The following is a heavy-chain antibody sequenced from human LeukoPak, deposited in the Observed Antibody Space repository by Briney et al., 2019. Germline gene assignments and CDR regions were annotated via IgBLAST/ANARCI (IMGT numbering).Heavy chain of an antibody. J-gene: IGHJ5*02. CDR2: IRYDGSNK. CDR3: AKDRLLEWSPQDP. CDR1: GFTFSSYG. V-gene: IGHV3-30*02. Sequence: GGSLRLSCAASGFTFSSYGMHWVRQAPGKGLEWVAFIRYDGSNKYYADSVKGRFTISRDNSKNTLYLQMNSLRAEDTAVYYCAKDRLLEWSPQDPWGQGTLVTVSS. D-gene: IGHD3-3*01.